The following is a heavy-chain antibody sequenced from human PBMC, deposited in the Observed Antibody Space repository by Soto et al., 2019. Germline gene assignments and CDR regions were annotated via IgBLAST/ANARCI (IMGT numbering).Heavy chain of an antibody. V-gene: IGHV4-39*07. CDR2: IYYSGNT. J-gene: IGHJ3*02. CDR3: ARLSYDSSGYYSGAFDI. CDR1: CCSFSSSIYY. D-gene: IGHD3-22*01. Sequence: SETLSLTCTVSCCSFSSSIYYWGWIRQPPGKGLEWIGSIYYSGNTYYNPSLKSRVTISVDTSKNQFSLKLSSVTAADTAVYYCARLSYDSSGYYSGAFDIWGQGTMVT.